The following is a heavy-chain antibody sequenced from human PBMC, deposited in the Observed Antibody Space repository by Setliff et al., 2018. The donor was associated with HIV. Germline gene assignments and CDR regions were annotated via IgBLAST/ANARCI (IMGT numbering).Heavy chain of an antibody. D-gene: IGHD6-19*01. J-gene: IGHJ6*02. CDR3: ARGNAVAGRVNYYYYYGMDV. CDR1: GFIFSNYW. CDR2: INSDGSTT. Sequence: PGGSLRLSCAASGFIFSNYWMYWVRQAPGKGLVWVSRINSDGSTTNYADSVKGRFTISRDNAKNTLYLQMNSLRAEDTAVYYCARGNAVAGRVNYYYYYGMDVWGQGTTVTVSS. V-gene: IGHV3-74*01.